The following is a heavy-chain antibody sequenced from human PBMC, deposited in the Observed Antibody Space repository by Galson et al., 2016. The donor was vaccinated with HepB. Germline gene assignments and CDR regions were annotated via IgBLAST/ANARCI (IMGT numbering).Heavy chain of an antibody. D-gene: IGHD1-26*01. CDR2: IKQSGSEK. CDR3: ARGGNYGYT. J-gene: IGHJ4*02. Sequence: SLRLSCAASGFTFNNAWMNWVRQAPGKGLEWVANIKQSGSEKYYVDSVKGRFTISRDNSKNTLYLQMNSLRVEDTAVYYCARGGNYGYTWGPGTLVTVSS. V-gene: IGHV3-7*03. CDR1: GFTFNNAW.